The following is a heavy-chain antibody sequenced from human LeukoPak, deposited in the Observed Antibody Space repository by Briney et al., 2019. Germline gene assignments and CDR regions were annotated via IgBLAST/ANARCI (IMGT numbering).Heavy chain of an antibody. CDR2: ISGSGGST. Sequence: PGGSLRLSCAASGFTFSSYAMHWVRQAPGKGLEWVSAISGSGGSTYYADSVKGRFTISRDNSKNTLYLQMNSLRAEDTAVYYCAKITMVRGVIITTAGNYYGMDVWGQGTTVTVSS. CDR3: AKITMVRGVIITTAGNYYGMDV. V-gene: IGHV3-23*01. D-gene: IGHD3-10*01. CDR1: GFTFSSYA. J-gene: IGHJ6*02.